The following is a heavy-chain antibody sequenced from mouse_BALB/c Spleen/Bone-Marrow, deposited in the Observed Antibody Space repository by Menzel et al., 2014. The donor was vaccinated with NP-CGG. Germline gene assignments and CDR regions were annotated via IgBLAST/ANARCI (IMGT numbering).Heavy chain of an antibody. Sequence: EVKLVESGGGLVKPGGSLKLSCAASGFAFSSYDMSWVRRTPEKRLEWVAYISSGGGSTYYPDTVKGRFTISRDNAKNTLYLQMSSLKSEDTAMYYCARHGTTATFFAYWGQGTLVTVSA. V-gene: IGHV5-12-1*01. J-gene: IGHJ3*01. D-gene: IGHD1-2*01. CDR3: ARHGTTATFFAY. CDR2: ISSGGGST. CDR1: GFAFSSYD.